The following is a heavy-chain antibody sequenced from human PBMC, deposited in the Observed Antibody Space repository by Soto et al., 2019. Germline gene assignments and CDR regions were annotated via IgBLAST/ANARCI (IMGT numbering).Heavy chain of an antibody. D-gene: IGHD2-8*01. Sequence: SETLSLTCTVSGGSISSYYWSWIRQPPGKGLEWIGYIYYSGSTNYNPSLKSRVTISVDTSKNQFSLKLSSVTAADTAVYYCGRGRMVIVLMVYAIRTYYFDYWGQGTLVTVSS. CDR3: GRGRMVIVLMVYAIRTYYFDY. V-gene: IGHV4-59*01. CDR1: GGSISSYY. J-gene: IGHJ4*02. CDR2: IYYSGST.